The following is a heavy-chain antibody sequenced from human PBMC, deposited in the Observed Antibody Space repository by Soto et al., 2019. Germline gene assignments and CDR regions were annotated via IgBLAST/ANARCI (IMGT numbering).Heavy chain of an antibody. CDR3: AVGRHKTSGSNTWFDP. CDR1: GVNFSSYA. V-gene: IGHV3-23*01. CDR2: ISDTGGGT. Sequence: CGSLRLSCAASGVNFSSYAMNWVRQAPGKGLEWVSTISDTGGGTFYAGSVKGRFTISRDNSKNTLYLQMHSLRADDSAIYFCAVGRHKTSGSNTWFDPWGRGTLVTVSS. J-gene: IGHJ5*02. D-gene: IGHD3-22*01.